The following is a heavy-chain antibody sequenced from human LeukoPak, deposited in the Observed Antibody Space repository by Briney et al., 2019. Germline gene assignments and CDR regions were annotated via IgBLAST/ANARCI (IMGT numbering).Heavy chain of an antibody. Sequence: GGSLRLSCAASGFTFSSYAMTWVRQAPGKGLEWVSAISGSGYISYHADSVKGRFTISRDNSKNTLFLQMNSLRAEDTAIYYCAKWMVRRDFWSGAFDIWGQGTMVTV. CDR2: ISGSGYIS. CDR1: GFTFSSYA. V-gene: IGHV3-23*01. J-gene: IGHJ3*02. CDR3: AKWMVRRDFWSGAFDI. D-gene: IGHD3-3*01.